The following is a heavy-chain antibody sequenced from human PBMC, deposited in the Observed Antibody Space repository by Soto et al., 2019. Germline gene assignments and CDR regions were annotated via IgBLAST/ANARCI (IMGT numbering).Heavy chain of an antibody. CDR3: ARDILFDY. V-gene: IGHV1-3*05. CDR2: INAGNGNT. Sequence: QVQLVQSGAEEKKPGASVKVSCKASEYTFTNYALHWVRQAPGQRLEWMGWINAGNGNTKYSQKFQGRVTITRDTCASTAYMELSSLRSEDTAVYYCARDILFDYWGQGTLVTVSS. J-gene: IGHJ4*02. CDR1: EYTFTNYA. D-gene: IGHD2-15*01.